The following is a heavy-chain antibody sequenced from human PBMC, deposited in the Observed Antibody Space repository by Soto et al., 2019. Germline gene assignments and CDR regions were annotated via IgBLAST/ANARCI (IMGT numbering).Heavy chain of an antibody. CDR1: GASISIYS. Sequence: SETLSLTCTVSGASISIYSWSWLRQPAGKGLEWIGRVYYSGSTNYNPSLKSRVAISVDTSKNQFSLKLRSVTAADTAIYYCARGYNGGWYLNDYWGQGALVTVSS. CDR2: VYYSGST. J-gene: IGHJ4*02. V-gene: IGHV4-4*07. CDR3: ARGYNGGWYLNDY. D-gene: IGHD6-19*01.